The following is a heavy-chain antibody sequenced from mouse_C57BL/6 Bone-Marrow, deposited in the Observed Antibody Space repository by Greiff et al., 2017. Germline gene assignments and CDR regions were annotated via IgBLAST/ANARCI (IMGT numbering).Heavy chain of an antibody. CDR2: IYPGSGST. CDR1: GYTFTSYW. J-gene: IGHJ1*03. CDR3: ANQYYYGSSTGYVDV. D-gene: IGHD1-1*01. Sequence: QVQLKQPGAELVKPGASVKMSCKASGYTFTSYWLTWVKQRPGQGLEWIGDIYPGSGSTNYNEKFKSKATLPVDTSSSTASMQLSSLTSEDSAVYYCANQYYYGSSTGYVDVWGTGTTVTVS. V-gene: IGHV1-55*01.